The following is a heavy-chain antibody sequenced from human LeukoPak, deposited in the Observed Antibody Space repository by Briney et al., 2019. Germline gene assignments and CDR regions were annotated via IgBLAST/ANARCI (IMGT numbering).Heavy chain of an antibody. V-gene: IGHV3-20*01. CDR1: GFTFDDYG. J-gene: IGHJ4*02. Sequence: SGGSLRLSCAASGFTFDDYGMSWVRQAPGKGLEGVSGINWNGGSTGYADSVKGRFTISRDNAKNSLYLQMNSLRAEDTALYHCARVAYCGGDCYWYYFDYWGQGTLVTVSS. D-gene: IGHD2-21*02. CDR2: INWNGGST. CDR3: ARVAYCGGDCYWYYFDY.